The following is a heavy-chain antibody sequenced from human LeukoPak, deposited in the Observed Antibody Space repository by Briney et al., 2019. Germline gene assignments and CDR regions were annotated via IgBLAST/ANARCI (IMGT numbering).Heavy chain of an antibody. CDR2: INSDGSST. D-gene: IGHD4-11*01. CDR1: GFTFTTYW. Sequence: GGSLRLSCAASGFTFTTYWMHWVRQAPGKGLVWVSHINSDGSSTSYADSVKGRFTISRDNAKNTLYLQMNSLRAEDTAVYYCARGNSNYDLSYWGQGTLVTVSS. CDR3: ARGNSNYDLSY. V-gene: IGHV3-74*01. J-gene: IGHJ4*02.